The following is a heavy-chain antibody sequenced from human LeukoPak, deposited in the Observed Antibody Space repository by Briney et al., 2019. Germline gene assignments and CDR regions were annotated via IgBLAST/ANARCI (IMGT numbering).Heavy chain of an antibody. CDR3: ARAEAVAVWTIDY. V-gene: IGHV4-34*01. CDR2: INHSGST. D-gene: IGHD6-19*01. CDR1: GGSFSGYY. J-gene: IGHJ4*02. Sequence: SETLSLTCAVYGGSFSGYYWSWIRQPPGKGLEWIGEINHSGSTNYNLSLKSRVTISVDTSKTQFSLKVSSVTAADTAVYYCARAEAVAVWTIDYWSQGTLVTVSS.